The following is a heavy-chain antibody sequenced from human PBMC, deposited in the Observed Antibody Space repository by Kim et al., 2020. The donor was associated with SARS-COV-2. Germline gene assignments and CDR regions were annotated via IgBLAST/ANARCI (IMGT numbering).Heavy chain of an antibody. D-gene: IGHD3-10*01. CDR2: ISSSGSTI. CDR3: ARDLGLLWGGDGY. CDR1: GFTFSSYE. Sequence: GGSLRLSCAASGFTFSSYEMNWVRQAPGKGLEWVSYISSSGSTIYYADSVKGRFTISRDNAKNSLYLQMNSLRAEDTAVYYCARDLGLLWGGDGYWGQGTLVTVSS. J-gene: IGHJ4*02. V-gene: IGHV3-48*03.